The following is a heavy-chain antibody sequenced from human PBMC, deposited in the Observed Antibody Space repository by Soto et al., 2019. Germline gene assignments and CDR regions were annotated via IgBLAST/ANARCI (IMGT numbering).Heavy chain of an antibody. CDR1: GGSIRNYY. D-gene: IGHD4-17*01. CDR3: TREQTSTVVTQ. CDR2: VYYTGST. V-gene: IGHV4-59*01. J-gene: IGHJ4*02. Sequence: SETLSLTCTVSGGSIRNYYWSWIRQPPGKGLEWIGCVYYTGSTNYNPSLKSRVTISVDTSKNQFSLKLSSVTAADTAVYYCTREQTSTVVTQWGQGTLVTVSS.